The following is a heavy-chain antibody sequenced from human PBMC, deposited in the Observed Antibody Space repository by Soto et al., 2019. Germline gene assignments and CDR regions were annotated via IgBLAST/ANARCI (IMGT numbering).Heavy chain of an antibody. V-gene: IGHV3-23*01. CDR1: GFSFSNYV. CDR2: ISDSGGSS. J-gene: IGHJ4*02. CDR3: AKGGDSWSGFSPD. Sequence: EVQLLESGGGLVQPGGSLRLSCAASGFSFSNYVMSWVRQAPGKGLEWVSGISDSGGSSYDVDSVRGRFTISRDNSRNTLFLQMNSLTHEDTAVYYCAKGGDSWSGFSPDWGQGTLVTVSS. D-gene: IGHD3-3*01.